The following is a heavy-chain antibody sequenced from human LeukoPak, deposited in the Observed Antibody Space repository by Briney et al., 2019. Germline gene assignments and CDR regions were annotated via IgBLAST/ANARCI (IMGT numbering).Heavy chain of an antibody. CDR2: IWYGGSNK. Sequence: GSLRLSCAASGFTFSSYGMHWVRQAPGKGLEWVAVIWYGGSNKYYADSVKGRFTISRDNSKNTLYLQMNSLRAEDTAVYYCAKDGRYCSSTSCPEGYYYYYMDVWGKGTTVTVSS. CDR3: AKDGRYCSSTSCPEGYYYYYMDV. CDR1: GFTFSSYG. D-gene: IGHD2-2*01. J-gene: IGHJ6*03. V-gene: IGHV3-30*02.